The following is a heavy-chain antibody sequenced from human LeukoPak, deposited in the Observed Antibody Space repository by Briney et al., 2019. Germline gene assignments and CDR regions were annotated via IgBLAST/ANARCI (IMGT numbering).Heavy chain of an antibody. D-gene: IGHD3-10*01. J-gene: IGHJ5*02. V-gene: IGHV1-18*01. CDR1: GYTFTSYG. Sequence: ASVKVSCKASGYTFTSYGISWVRQAPGQGLEWMGWISAYNGNTNYAQKLQGRVTMTTDTSTSTAYMELRSLRSDDTAVYYCARDMGILGSGPSFDPWGQGTLVTVSS. CDR2: ISAYNGNT. CDR3: ARDMGILGSGPSFDP.